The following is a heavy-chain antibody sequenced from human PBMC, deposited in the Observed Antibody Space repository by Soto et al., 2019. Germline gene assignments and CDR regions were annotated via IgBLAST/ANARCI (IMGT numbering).Heavy chain of an antibody. CDR2: IRTMANSSAT. CDR3: TRAFYDRSAYYLD. D-gene: IGHD3-22*01. Sequence: EVQLVESGGGLVQPGGSLKLSCAASGFTFSDSAVHWVRQPSGKGLEWLGRIRTMANSSATAYAASMKGRFTISRDDSKNTAFLQMNSLNTEDTAVYFCTRAFYDRSAYYLDWGQGTLVTVSS. J-gene: IGHJ4*02. V-gene: IGHV3-73*02. CDR1: GFTFSDSA.